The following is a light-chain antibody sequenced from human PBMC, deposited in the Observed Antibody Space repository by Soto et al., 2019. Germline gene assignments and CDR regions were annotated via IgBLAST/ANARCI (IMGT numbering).Light chain of an antibody. CDR3: SSYAGSNNDV. Sequence: QSALTQPPSASGSPGQSVTISCTGTSSDVGAYNYLSWYQQHPGKAPKLMIYEVSKRPSGVPGRVSGSKSGNTASLTVSGLEAEDEADCCCSSYAGSNNDVFGTGTKLTVL. V-gene: IGLV2-8*01. CDR2: EVS. J-gene: IGLJ1*01. CDR1: SSDVGAYNY.